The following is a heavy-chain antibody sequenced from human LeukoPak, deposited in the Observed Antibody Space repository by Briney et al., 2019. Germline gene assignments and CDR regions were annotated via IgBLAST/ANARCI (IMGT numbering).Heavy chain of an antibody. CDR2: ISAYNVNT. V-gene: IGHV1-18*01. CDR1: GYTFNSYG. J-gene: IGHJ3*01. Sequence: ASVNVSCKASGYTFNSYGISWVRQAPGQGLEWMGWISAYNVNTYYGQKFQGRVNMTTDTSTNTAYMELRSLRSDDTAVYYCARDAKWELLPHAFEVWGQGTMVTVSS. D-gene: IGHD1-26*01. CDR3: ARDAKWELLPHAFEV.